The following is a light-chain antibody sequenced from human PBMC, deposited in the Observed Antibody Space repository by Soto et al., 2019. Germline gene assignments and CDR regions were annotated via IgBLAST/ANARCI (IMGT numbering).Light chain of an antibody. CDR2: EVN. J-gene: IGLJ2*01. Sequence: QSALTQPPSVSGSPGQSVTISCTGTSSDVGSYNRVSWYQQPPGTAPKLMIYEVNNRPSGVPDRFSGSKSGNTASLTMFGIQAEDDADYYCTSFTSSSTLVFGGGTKVTVL. CDR1: SSDVGSYNR. CDR3: TSFTSSSTLV. V-gene: IGLV2-18*02.